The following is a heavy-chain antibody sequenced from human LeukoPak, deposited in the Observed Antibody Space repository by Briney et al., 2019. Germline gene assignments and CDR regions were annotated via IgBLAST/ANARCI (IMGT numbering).Heavy chain of an antibody. J-gene: IGHJ5*01. CDR1: GYTFTSYG. Sequence: ASVKVSCKASGYTFTSYGISWVRQAPGQGLEWMGWNSAYNGNTNYAQKLQGRVTMTTDTSTNTAYMELKSLRSDDTALYYCAKDLNWGSCGDDCHTLKWFDSWGQGTLVTVSS. CDR3: AKDLNWGSCGDDCHTLKWFDS. CDR2: NSAYNGNT. D-gene: IGHD2-21*02. V-gene: IGHV1-18*01.